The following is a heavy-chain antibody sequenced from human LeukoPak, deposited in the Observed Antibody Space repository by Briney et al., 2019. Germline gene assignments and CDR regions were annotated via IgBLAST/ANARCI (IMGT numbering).Heavy chain of an antibody. D-gene: IGHD2-2*01. Sequence: GGCLLLGCASSGFTFSSYAMHWVRQAPGKGLEWVAAIQHDGSKEYDVDSVKARFTISRDDSKNTMYLQMNSLRVEDTAVYYCAKDFCGSHSCSDYWGQGTLVTVSS. CDR1: GFTFSSYA. CDR2: IQHDGSKE. J-gene: IGHJ4*02. CDR3: AKDFCGSHSCSDY. V-gene: IGHV3-30*02.